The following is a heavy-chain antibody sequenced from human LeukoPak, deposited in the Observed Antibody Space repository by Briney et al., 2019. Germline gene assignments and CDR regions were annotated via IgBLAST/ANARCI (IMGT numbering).Heavy chain of an antibody. Sequence: RGSLRLSCAASGFTVSDNYMTWVRQAPGKGLEWVSLIYAAGGTYFADSVRGRFTISRGNSKNTVYLQMNNLGVDDTAVYYCGSSNLLTGYYFLNFWGQGTLVTVSS. CDR1: GFTVSDNY. V-gene: IGHV3-66*01. CDR3: GSSNLLTGYYFLNF. CDR2: IYAAGGT. D-gene: IGHD3-9*01. J-gene: IGHJ4*02.